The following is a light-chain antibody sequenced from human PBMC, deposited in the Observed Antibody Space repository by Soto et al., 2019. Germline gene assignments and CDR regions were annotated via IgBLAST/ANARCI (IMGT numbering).Light chain of an antibody. J-gene: IGKJ1*01. CDR3: QQYNNWPRT. V-gene: IGKV3D-15*01. Sequence: EIVLTQSPATLSVSPGERAALSCRASQSVSSNLAWYQQKPGQPPRLLIFGASTRATGIPARFSGSGSEAEFTLTISSLQSEDFAVYYCQQYNNWPRTFGQGTKVDIK. CDR1: QSVSSN. CDR2: GAS.